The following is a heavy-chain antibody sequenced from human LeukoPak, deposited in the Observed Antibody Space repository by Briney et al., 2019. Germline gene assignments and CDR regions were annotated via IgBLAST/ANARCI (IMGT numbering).Heavy chain of an antibody. D-gene: IGHD2-2*01. V-gene: IGHV1-24*01. CDR3: ATSEDIVVVPAAFDY. Sequence: ASVKVSCKVSGYTLTESSMHWVRQAPGKGLEWMGGFDPEDGETIYAQKFQGRVTMTEDTSTDTAYMELSSLRSEDTAVYYCATSEDIVVVPAAFDYWGQGTLVTVSS. CDR1: GYTLTESS. J-gene: IGHJ4*02. CDR2: FDPEDGET.